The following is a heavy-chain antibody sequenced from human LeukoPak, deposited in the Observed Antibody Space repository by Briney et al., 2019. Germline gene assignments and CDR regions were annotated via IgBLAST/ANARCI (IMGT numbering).Heavy chain of an antibody. J-gene: IGHJ4*02. CDR2: VFYNGAT. CDR3: AREEAELPSYY. D-gene: IGHD1-26*01. Sequence: SETLSLTCIVSEGSISSSIYYWAWVRQPPGKGLEWIGTVFYNGATQYSPSLRSRVTISIDTSTNQFSLKLSSVTAADTAVYYCAREEAELPSYYWGQGTLVTVSS. CDR1: EGSISSSIYY. V-gene: IGHV4-39*07.